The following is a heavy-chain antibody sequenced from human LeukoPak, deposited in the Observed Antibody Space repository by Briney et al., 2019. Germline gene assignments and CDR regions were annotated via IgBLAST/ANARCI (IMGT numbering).Heavy chain of an antibody. J-gene: IGHJ6*02. CDR3: ARDAYCSSTSCYAIVDYYYYGMDV. CDR2: INPSGGST. CDR1: GYNFIYYY. Sequence: ASVKVSCKTSGYNFIYYYIHWVRQAPGQGLEWMALINPSGGSTSCAQKLQGRVTMTTDTSTSTAYMELRSLRSDDTAVYYCARDAYCSSTSCYAIVDYYYYGMDVWGQGTTVTVSS. D-gene: IGHD2-2*01. V-gene: IGHV1-46*01.